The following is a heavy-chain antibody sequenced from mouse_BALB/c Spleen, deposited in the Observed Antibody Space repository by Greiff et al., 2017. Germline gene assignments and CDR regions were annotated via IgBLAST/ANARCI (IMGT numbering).Heavy chain of an antibody. Sequence: EVQLVESGGGLVKPGGSLKLSCAASGFTFSSYAMSWVRQSPEKRLEWVAEISSGGSYTYYPDTVTGRFTISRDNAKNTLYLEMSSLRSEDTAMYYCARDSTVVPSAYWGQGTLVTVSA. CDR2: ISSGGSYT. CDR3: ARDSTVVPSAY. V-gene: IGHV5-9-4*01. J-gene: IGHJ3*01. D-gene: IGHD1-1*01. CDR1: GFTFSSYA.